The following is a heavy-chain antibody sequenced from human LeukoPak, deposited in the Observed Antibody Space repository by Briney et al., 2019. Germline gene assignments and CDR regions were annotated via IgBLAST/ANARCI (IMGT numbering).Heavy chain of an antibody. V-gene: IGHV3-11*01. D-gene: IGHD6-19*01. Sequence: GGSLRLSCAASGFTLSSNYMSWIRQAPGKGLEWVSYIRSSGSTIYYADSAKGRFTISRDNAKNSLYLQMNSLRAEDTAVYYCARYIKGLYSSGIDCWGQGTLVTVSS. CDR3: ARYIKGLYSSGIDC. CDR1: GFTLSSNY. J-gene: IGHJ4*02. CDR2: IRSSGSTI.